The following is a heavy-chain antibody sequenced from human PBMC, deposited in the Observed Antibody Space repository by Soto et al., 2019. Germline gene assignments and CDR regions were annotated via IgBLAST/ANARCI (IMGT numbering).Heavy chain of an antibody. V-gene: IGHV1-69*01. CDR1: GGTFSSYA. CDR2: IIPIFGTA. Sequence: QVQLVQSGAEVKKPGSSVKVSCKASGGTFSSYAISWVRQAPGQGLAWMGGIIPIFGTANYAQKFQGRVTITADESTSTAYMELSSLRSEDTAVYYCARDACGSTSCSYYYYGMDVWGQGTTVTVSS. J-gene: IGHJ6*02. CDR3: ARDACGSTSCSYYYYGMDV. D-gene: IGHD2-2*01.